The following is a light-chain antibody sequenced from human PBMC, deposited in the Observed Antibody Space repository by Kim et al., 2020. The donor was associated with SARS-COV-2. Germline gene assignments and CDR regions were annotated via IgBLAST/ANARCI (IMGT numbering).Light chain of an antibody. V-gene: IGLV1-44*01. J-gene: IGLJ2*01. Sequence: GHRVTISCSGSSSTIGGIPVTWYQPLPGPAPKLLTLSTYHRPSGVPARFSGSKSGTSASLAISGLQSEDEADYYCAVWDDSLNGVLFGGGTQLTVL. CDR3: AVWDDSLNGVL. CDR1: SSTIGGIP. CDR2: STY.